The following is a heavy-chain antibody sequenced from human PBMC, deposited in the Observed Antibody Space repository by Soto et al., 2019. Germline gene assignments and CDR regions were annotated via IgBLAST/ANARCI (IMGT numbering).Heavy chain of an antibody. D-gene: IGHD3-9*01. J-gene: IGHJ4*02. CDR3: TCLHYDILTGSKWHYFDY. CDR1: GFTFSDAW. Sequence: PGGSLSLSCAASGFTFSDAWMSWVRQAPGKGLEWVGRIKSKTDGGTSDYAAPVKGRVTISRADSKNTLYLQMNSLKTEDTAVYDCTCLHYDILTGSKWHYFDYWGQGTLVTVSS. CDR2: IKSKTDGGTS. V-gene: IGHV3-15*01.